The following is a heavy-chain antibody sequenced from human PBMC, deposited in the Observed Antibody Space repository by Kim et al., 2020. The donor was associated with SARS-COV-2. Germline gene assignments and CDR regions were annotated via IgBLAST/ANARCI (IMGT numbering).Heavy chain of an antibody. CDR1: GFTFSGYA. CDR2: VSGSGDTT. V-gene: IGHV3-23*01. CDR3: AKTWSFYFDY. D-gene: IGHD3-9*01. Sequence: GGSLRLSCAASGFTFSGYAMSWVRQAPVKGLEWVSGVSGSGDTTYYADSVKGRFTVSRDNSKNTLYLQMNSLRAEDTAVYYCAKTWSFYFDYWGQRTLVTVSS. J-gene: IGHJ4*02.